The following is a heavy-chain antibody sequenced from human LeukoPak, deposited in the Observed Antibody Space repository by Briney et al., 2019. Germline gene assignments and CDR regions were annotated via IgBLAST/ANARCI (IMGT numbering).Heavy chain of an antibody. CDR2: ISGSGGST. V-gene: IGHV3-23*01. D-gene: IGHD6-6*01. CDR3: AKSEYPYYYYYMDV. Sequence: GGSLRLSCAASGFTFSSYAMSWVRQAPGKGLEWVSAISGSGGSTYYADSVKGRFTISRDNSKNTLYLQMNSLRAEDTAVYYCAKSEYPYYYYYMDVWGKGTTVTVSS. CDR1: GFTFSSYA. J-gene: IGHJ6*03.